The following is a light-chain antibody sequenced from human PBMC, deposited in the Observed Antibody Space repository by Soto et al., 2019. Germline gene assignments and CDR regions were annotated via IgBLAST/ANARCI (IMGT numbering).Light chain of an antibody. CDR1: ESVTDNQ. J-gene: IGKJ1*01. V-gene: IGKV3D-7*01. CDR3: QQDYNLRT. Sequence: EIVLTQSPGTLSLSPGERATLSCRSSESVTDNQLAWYQQKPGQAPRLLIYGASTRATGIPARFSGSGSGTDFTLTISSLQPEDFAVYYCQQDYNLRTFGQGTKVDIK. CDR2: GAS.